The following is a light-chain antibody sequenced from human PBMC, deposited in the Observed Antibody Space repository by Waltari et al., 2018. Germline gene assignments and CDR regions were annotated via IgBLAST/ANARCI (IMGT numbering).Light chain of an antibody. CDR1: QSVRNN. CDR3: QQYNNWPMYT. J-gene: IGKJ2*01. V-gene: IGKV3-15*01. Sequence: EIVLTQSPVSLSVSPGERATLSCRASQSVRNNLAWYQQRPGQVSRLLIYDASTSAPGIPARFSGSRAGAEFTLTISSMQSEDVAVYYCQQYNNWPMYTFGQGTKLEIK. CDR2: DAS.